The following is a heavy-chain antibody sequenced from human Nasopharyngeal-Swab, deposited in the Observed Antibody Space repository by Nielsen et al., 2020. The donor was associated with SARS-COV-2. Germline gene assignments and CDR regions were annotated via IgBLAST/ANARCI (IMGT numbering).Heavy chain of an antibody. Sequence: SETLSLTCAISGDSVSSNSASWNWIRQSPSRGLEWLGRTYYRSKWYNDYAVSVKSRITINPDTSKNQFPLQLNSVTPEDTAVYYCARVPLWTHDAFDIWGQGTMVTVSS. V-gene: IGHV6-1*01. D-gene: IGHD1-1*01. CDR2: TYYRSKWYN. CDR1: GDSVSSNSAS. J-gene: IGHJ3*02. CDR3: ARVPLWTHDAFDI.